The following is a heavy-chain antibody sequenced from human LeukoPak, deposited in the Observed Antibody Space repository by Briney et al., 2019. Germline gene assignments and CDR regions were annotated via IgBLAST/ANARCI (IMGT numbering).Heavy chain of an antibody. J-gene: IGHJ6*03. D-gene: IGHD3-3*01. CDR1: GFTFSNYE. CDR2: ISSSGSTI. V-gene: IGHV3-48*03. CDR3: ARKTLYDFWSGYYPSNYYYYMDV. Sequence: GGSLRLSCAASGFTFSNYEMQWVRQAPGKGLEWISYISSSGSTIYYADSVKGRFTISRDNAKNSLYLQMNSLRAEDTAVYYCARKTLYDFWSGYYPSNYYYYMDVWGKGTTVTVS.